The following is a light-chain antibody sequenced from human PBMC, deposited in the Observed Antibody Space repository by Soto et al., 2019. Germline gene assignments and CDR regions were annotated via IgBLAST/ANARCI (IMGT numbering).Light chain of an antibody. CDR2: KAS. CDR3: QQYDTYWK. V-gene: IGKV1-5*03. CDR1: QSISSW. Sequence: DIQMTQSPSTLSASVGDRVTITCRASQSISSWLTWYQQKPGKAPNLLIYKASTLESGVPSRFSGSGSGTEFTLTISSLQPDDFATYYCQQYDTYWKFGQGTKV. J-gene: IGKJ1*01.